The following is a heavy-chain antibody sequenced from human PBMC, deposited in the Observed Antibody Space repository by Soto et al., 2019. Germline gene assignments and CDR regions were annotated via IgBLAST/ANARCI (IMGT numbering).Heavy chain of an antibody. Sequence: GGSLRLSCAASGFTFTRYSMNWVRQAPGKGLEWVSSFSSTTNYIYYADAMTGRFTVSRGNAKNSVYLEMNSLSAEDTALYYCARESEDLTSNLDYWGQGTLVTVSS. J-gene: IGHJ4*02. V-gene: IGHV3-21*01. CDR2: FSSTTNYI. CDR3: ARESEDLTSNLDY. CDR1: GFTFTRYS.